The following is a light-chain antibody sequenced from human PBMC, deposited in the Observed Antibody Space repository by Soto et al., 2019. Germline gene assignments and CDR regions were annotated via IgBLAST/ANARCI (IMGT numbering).Light chain of an antibody. CDR2: GAS. Sequence: PEKRVTLSCKASQSVSNNYLAWYQQKPGQAPRLLIYGASNGATGIPDRFSGSGSGTDFTLTISRLEPEDFAVYYCQQYGSSGTFGQGTKVDIK. J-gene: IGKJ1*01. V-gene: IGKV3-20*01. CDR1: QSVSNNY. CDR3: QQYGSSGT.